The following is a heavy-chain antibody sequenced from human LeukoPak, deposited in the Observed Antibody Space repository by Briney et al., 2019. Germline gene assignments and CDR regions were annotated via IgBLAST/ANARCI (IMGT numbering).Heavy chain of an antibody. J-gene: IGHJ4*02. CDR2: ISHSGST. V-gene: IGHV4-38-2*02. Sequence: PSETLSLTCTVSGYSISTTYYGGWIRQPPGKGLEWIATISHSGSTYYTPSLRSRLTISLDTSKNQFSLKLTSVTAADTAVYYCARVNPPVATFDYWGQGALVTVSS. CDR1: GYSISTTYY. CDR3: ARVNPPVATFDY. D-gene: IGHD2-21*01.